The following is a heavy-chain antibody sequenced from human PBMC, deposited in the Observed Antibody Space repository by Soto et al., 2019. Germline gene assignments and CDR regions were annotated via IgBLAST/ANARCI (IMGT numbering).Heavy chain of an antibody. CDR3: AKEYAARPLAYGLDV. J-gene: IGHJ6*02. CDR2: ISSRSDI. CDR1: GGTFSSYA. D-gene: IGHD2-8*01. V-gene: IGHV3-21*01. Sequence: SCKASGGTFSSYAISWVRQAPGKGLEWVSSISSRSDIYYADSGKGAFTISRGNAKNSVSPQMNSPRAQDTALYYFAKEYAARPLAYGLDVWGQGTPVTVSS.